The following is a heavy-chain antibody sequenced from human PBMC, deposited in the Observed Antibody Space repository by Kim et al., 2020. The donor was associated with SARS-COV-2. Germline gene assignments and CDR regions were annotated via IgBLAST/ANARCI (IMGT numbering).Heavy chain of an antibody. CDR3: ASAYTSGWSFTGH. CDR2: INPSGGTT. V-gene: IGHV1-46*01. D-gene: IGHD6-19*01. Sequence: ASVKVSCKASGYTFTSYYMHWVRQAPGQGLEWMGIINPSGGTTSYTPNFQGRVTMTRDTSTSTVYMELNSLRSEDTAVYYCASAYTSGWSFTGHWGQGTLVTVSS. J-gene: IGHJ4*02. CDR1: GYTFTSYY.